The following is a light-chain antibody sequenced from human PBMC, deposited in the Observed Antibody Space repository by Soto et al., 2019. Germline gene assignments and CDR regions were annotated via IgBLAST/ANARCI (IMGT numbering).Light chain of an antibody. Sequence: DIQMTQSPSSLSASVGDRVTITCRASQGISNSLAWYQHKPGKPPSLLIYAASTLQSGVPARFSGSGSGTDFTLTISSLQSEDVATYYCQKYNTVPQTFGQGTKVELK. CDR3: QKYNTVPQT. CDR2: AAS. J-gene: IGKJ1*01. V-gene: IGKV1-27*01. CDR1: QGISNS.